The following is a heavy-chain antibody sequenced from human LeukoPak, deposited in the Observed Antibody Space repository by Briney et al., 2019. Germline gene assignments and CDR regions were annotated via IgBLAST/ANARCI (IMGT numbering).Heavy chain of an antibody. Sequence: ASVKVSCRASGYTFTAYYMHWVRQAPGQGLEWMGWINPNSGGTNYAQKFQGRVTMTRDTSISTAYMELSRLRSDDTAVYYCAFGIAAAGSTDYWGQGTLVTVSS. CDR2: INPNSGGT. CDR1: GYTFTAYY. J-gene: IGHJ4*02. D-gene: IGHD6-13*01. CDR3: AFGIAAAGSTDY. V-gene: IGHV1-2*02.